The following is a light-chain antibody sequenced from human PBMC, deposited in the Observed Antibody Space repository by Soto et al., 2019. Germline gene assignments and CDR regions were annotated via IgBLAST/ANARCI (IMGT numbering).Light chain of an antibody. CDR3: SSYTSSSNLDVV. V-gene: IGLV2-14*01. CDR1: SSDVGGYNY. J-gene: IGLJ2*01. Sequence: QSALPQPASGSGSPGQSITISCTGTSSDVGGYNYVSWYQQHPGKAPKLMIYDVSTRPSGVSNRFSGSKSGNTASLTISGLQAEDEADYYCSSYTSSSNLDVVFGGGTKLTVL. CDR2: DVS.